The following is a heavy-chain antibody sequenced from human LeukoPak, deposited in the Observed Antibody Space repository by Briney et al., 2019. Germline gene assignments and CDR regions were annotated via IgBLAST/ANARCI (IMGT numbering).Heavy chain of an antibody. Sequence: QPGRSLRLSCAASGFTFSSYGINWVRQAPGKGLEWVAVISNDGSNKYYGDSVKGRFTISRDNSKNTLYLQMNSLRAEDTAVYYCAKGGSSGWFDYFDYWGQGTLVTASS. CDR2: ISNDGSNK. CDR3: AKGGSSGWFDYFDY. J-gene: IGHJ4*02. V-gene: IGHV3-30*18. D-gene: IGHD6-19*01. CDR1: GFTFSSYG.